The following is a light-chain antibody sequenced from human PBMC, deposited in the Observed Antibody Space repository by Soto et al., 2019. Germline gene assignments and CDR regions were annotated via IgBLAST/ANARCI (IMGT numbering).Light chain of an antibody. CDR2: GNS. V-gene: IGLV1-40*01. CDR1: SSNIGAGYD. Sequence: QSALTQPPSVSGAPGQRVTISCTGSSSNIGAGYDVHWYQQLPGTAPKLLIYGNSNRPSGVPDRFSGSKSGTSASLAITGLQAEEEADYYCQSYDSSLVVFGGGTKVTVL. CDR3: QSYDSSLVV. J-gene: IGLJ2*01.